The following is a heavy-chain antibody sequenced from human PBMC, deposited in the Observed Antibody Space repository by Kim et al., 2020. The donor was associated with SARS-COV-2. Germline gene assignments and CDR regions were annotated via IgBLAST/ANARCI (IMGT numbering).Heavy chain of an antibody. CDR3: ARDGDIGRRRDTFGI. Sequence: GGSLRLSCAASGFTFSDYYMSWIRQAPGKGLEWVSYISSGGSTIYYADSVKGRFTISRDSAKNSLNLQMNSLRADDTAVYYCARDGDIGRRRDTFGIWGQGTRVTVSS. J-gene: IGHJ3*02. CDR2: ISSGGSTI. V-gene: IGHV3-11*01. CDR1: GFTFSDYY. D-gene: IGHD3-3*01.